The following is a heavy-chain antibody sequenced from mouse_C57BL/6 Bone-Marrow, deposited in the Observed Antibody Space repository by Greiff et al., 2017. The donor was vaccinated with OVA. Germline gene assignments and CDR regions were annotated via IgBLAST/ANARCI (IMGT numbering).Heavy chain of an antibody. V-gene: IGHV1-62-2*01. Sequence: QVQLQQSGAELVKPGASVKLSCTASGYTFTEYTIHWVKQRPGQGLEWIGWFYPGSGSIKYNEKFKDKATLTADKSSSTVYMELSRLTSEDAAVYVYARNGGIYYDYDKGMDYWGQGTTVTVSS. CDR2: FYPGSGSI. J-gene: IGHJ4*01. D-gene: IGHD2-4*01. CDR3: ARNGGIYYDYDKGMDY. CDR1: GYTFTEYT.